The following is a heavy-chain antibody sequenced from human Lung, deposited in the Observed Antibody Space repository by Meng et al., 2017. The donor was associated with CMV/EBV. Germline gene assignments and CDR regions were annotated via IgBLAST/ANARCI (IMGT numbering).Heavy chain of an antibody. D-gene: IGHD3-16*01. CDR2: IYSGGSA. CDR3: ARDQRGGSVFDY. J-gene: IGHJ4*02. V-gene: IGHV3-53*01. Sequence: GGSLRLXCAASGFTVNSKYMTWVRLAPGKGLQWVSLIYSGGSAYYADSVKGRFTIARDNSKNTLYLQLNSLRAEDTAIYYGARDQRGGSVFDYWGQGTLVTVSS. CDR1: GFTVNSKY.